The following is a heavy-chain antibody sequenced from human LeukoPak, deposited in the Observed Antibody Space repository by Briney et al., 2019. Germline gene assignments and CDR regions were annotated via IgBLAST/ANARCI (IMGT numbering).Heavy chain of an antibody. CDR2: ISRSSSYI. D-gene: IGHD3-9*01. J-gene: IGHJ4*02. CDR1: GFTFSSYE. CDR3: AKDRHVLRYFDWLPVPDY. Sequence: GGSLRLSCAASGFTFSSYEMNWVRQAPGKGLEWVSSISRSSSYIYYADSVKGRFTISRDNSKNTLYLQMNSPRAEDTAVYYCAKDRHVLRYFDWLPVPDYWGQGTLVTVSS. V-gene: IGHV3-21*04.